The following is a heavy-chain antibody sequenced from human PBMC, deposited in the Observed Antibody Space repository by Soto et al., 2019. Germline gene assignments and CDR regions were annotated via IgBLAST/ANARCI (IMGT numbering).Heavy chain of an antibody. CDR1: GGSLSSSSYY. J-gene: IGHJ4*02. CDR2: IYYSGST. V-gene: IGHV4-39*01. CDR3: ARLGEDYGDYLYYFDY. D-gene: IGHD4-17*01. Sequence: PSETLSLTCTVSGGSLSSSSYYWGWIRQPPGKGLEWIGSIYYSGSTYYNPSLKSRVTISVDTSKNQFSLKLSSVTAADTAVYYCARLGEDYGDYLYYFDYWGQGTLVTVSS.